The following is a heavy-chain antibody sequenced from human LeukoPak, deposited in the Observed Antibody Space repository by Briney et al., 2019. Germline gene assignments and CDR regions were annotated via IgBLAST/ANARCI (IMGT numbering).Heavy chain of an antibody. Sequence: GGSLRLSCAASAFTFSTYGMHWVRQAPGKGLEWVAFERYDGGDKYYADSVKGRFTISRDNSKNTLYLQMNSLRAEDTAVYYCATEALDFWGQGTLVTVSS. V-gene: IGHV3-30*02. CDR1: AFTFSTYG. CDR2: ERYDGGDK. J-gene: IGHJ4*02. CDR3: ATEALDF.